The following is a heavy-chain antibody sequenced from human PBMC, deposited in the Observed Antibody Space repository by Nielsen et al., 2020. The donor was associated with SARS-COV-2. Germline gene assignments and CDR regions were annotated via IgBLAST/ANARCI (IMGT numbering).Heavy chain of an antibody. J-gene: IGHJ6*02. Sequence: GESLKISCAASGFTFSDYYMSWIRQAPGKGLEWVSYISSSSSHTKYADSVKGRFTISRDNAKNSLYLQMNSLSAEDTAVYFCARADASETYYYGVDVWGQGTTVTVSS. CDR1: GFTFSDYY. D-gene: IGHD2-2*01. V-gene: IGHV3-11*05. CDR2: ISSSSSHT. CDR3: ARADASETYYYGVDV.